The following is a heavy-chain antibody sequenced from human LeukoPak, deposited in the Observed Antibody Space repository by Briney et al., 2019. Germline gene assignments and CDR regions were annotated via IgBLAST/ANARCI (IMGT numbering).Heavy chain of an antibody. Sequence: SVKVSCKASGGTFSSYAISWVRQAPGQGLEWMGGIIPIFGTANYAQKFQGRVTITADESTSTAYMELSSLRSEDTAVYYCARCVVAATLAYYYGMDVWGQGTTVTVSS. V-gene: IGHV1-69*13. CDR3: ARCVVAATLAYYYGMDV. D-gene: IGHD2-15*01. J-gene: IGHJ6*02. CDR2: IIPIFGTA. CDR1: GGTFSSYA.